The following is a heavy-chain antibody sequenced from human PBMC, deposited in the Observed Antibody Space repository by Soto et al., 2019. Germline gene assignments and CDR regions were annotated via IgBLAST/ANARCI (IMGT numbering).Heavy chain of an antibody. CDR2: ISGSGGRI. CDR3: VKGYWKGDV. Sequence: EVQLLESAGGLVPPGGSLRLSCAASELTLSTYAMSWVRQAPGNGLEWVSAISGSGGRIHYADSVKGRFTISRDNSKNTPYLQMNSLRDEDTAVYHCVKGYWKGDVWGQGTTVTVSS. D-gene: IGHD1-1*01. CDR1: ELTLSTYA. J-gene: IGHJ6*02. V-gene: IGHV3-23*01.